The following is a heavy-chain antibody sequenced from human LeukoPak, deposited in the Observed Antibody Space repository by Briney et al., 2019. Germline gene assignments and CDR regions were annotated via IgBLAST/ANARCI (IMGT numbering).Heavy chain of an antibody. CDR3: TRVGYIDY. V-gene: IGHV3-7*04. J-gene: IGHJ4*02. CDR2: IKQDGSKK. CDR1: GFPFSSYW. Sequence: GGSLRLSCVASGFPFSSYWMTWVRQAPGKGLEWVANIKQDGSKKSYADSVKGRFTISRDNAKNSLYLQMNSLRAEDTAIYYCTRVGYIDYWGQGTLVTVSS.